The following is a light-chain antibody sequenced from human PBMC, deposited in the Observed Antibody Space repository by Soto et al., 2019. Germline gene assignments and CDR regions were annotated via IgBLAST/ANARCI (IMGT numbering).Light chain of an antibody. CDR1: QSVGSY. Sequence: EIVLTQSPATLSLSPGERATLSCRASQSVGSYLAWYQQKPGQAPRLLIYDASNRATGIPARFSGSGSGTDFTLTISSLEPEDSAVYYCQPHGNWISFGGGTKVEIK. V-gene: IGKV3-11*01. CDR2: DAS. CDR3: QPHGNWIS. J-gene: IGKJ4*01.